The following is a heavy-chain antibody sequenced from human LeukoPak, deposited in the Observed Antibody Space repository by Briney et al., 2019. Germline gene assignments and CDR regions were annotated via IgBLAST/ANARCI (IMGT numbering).Heavy chain of an antibody. D-gene: IGHD3-16*02. V-gene: IGHV3-33*01. Sequence: GRSLRLSCAASGFTFSTYAIHWARQAPGKGLEWVADIWYDGSEKYYADSVKGRFIISRDNSKSTSDLQMNSLRAEDTAVYYCARGGDSRWGELSPWGQGTLVTVSA. CDR3: ARGGDSRWGELSP. CDR1: GFTFSTYA. CDR2: IWYDGSEK. J-gene: IGHJ1*01.